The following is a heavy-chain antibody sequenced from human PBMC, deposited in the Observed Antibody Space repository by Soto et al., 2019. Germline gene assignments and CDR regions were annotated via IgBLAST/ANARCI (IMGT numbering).Heavy chain of an antibody. D-gene: IGHD3-16*02. V-gene: IGHV4-39*01. J-gene: IGHJ4*02. CDR1: GGSISNSNYY. CDR2: IYYSGST. CDR3: ARQIYDFVWGTYRPFYFDY. Sequence: SETLSLTCTVSGGSISNSNYYWGWIRQPPGKGLEWIGSIYYSGSTYYNPSPKSRVTISVDTSKNQFSLNLRSVTAADTAVYYCARQIYDFVWGTYRPFYFDYWGQGTLVTVSS.